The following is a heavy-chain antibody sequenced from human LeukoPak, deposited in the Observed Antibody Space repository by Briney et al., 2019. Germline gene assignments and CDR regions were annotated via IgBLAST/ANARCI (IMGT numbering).Heavy chain of an antibody. CDR1: GFTFSSYA. CDR3: AKGAPGIAVAGSDFDY. V-gene: IGHV3-23*01. Sequence: GRSLRLSCAASGFTFSSYAMSWVRQAPGKGLEWASAISGSGGSTYYADSVKGRFTISRDNSKNTLYLQMNSLRAEDTAVYYCAKGAPGIAVAGSDFDYWGQGTLVTVSS. D-gene: IGHD6-19*01. CDR2: ISGSGGST. J-gene: IGHJ4*02.